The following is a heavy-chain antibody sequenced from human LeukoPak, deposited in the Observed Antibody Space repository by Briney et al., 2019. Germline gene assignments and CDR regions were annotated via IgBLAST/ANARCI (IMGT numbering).Heavy chain of an antibody. CDR3: ARGASTWYS. Sequence: SETLSLTCTVSGGSIVNYYWTWIRQPPGKGLEWIGDIYYSGSTNYNPSLKSRVTISVDTSKNQFSLNLSSVTAADTAMYYCARGASTWYSWGQGTLVTVSS. CDR1: GGSIVNYY. V-gene: IGHV4-59*01. CDR2: IYYSGST. D-gene: IGHD6-13*01. J-gene: IGHJ4*02.